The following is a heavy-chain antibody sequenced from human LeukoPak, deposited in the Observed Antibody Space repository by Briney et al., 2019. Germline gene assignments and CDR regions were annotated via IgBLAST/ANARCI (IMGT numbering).Heavy chain of an antibody. CDR2: IYYSGRT. Sequence: FETLPLTCTVSGGSISSYYWSWIRQPPGKGLEWIGYIYYSGRTNYNPSLKSRFTISVDTSKNQFSLKLSSVTAADTAVYYCARPYSSGWYGAFDIWGQGT. D-gene: IGHD6-13*01. CDR3: ARPYSSGWYGAFDI. J-gene: IGHJ3*02. CDR1: GGSISSYY. V-gene: IGHV4-59*08.